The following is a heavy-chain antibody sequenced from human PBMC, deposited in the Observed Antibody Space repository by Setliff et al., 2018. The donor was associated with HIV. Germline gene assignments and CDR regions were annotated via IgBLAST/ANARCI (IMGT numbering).Heavy chain of an antibody. V-gene: IGHV5-10-1*01. J-gene: IGHJ4*02. Sequence: PGESLKISCKGSGYSFTSYWISWVRQMPGKGLEWMGRIDPSDSYTNYSPSFQGHVTISADKSISTAYLQWSSLKASDTAIYYCARDVTVRLSVEYYFDYWGQGTLVTVSS. D-gene: IGHD2-15*01. CDR1: GYSFTSYW. CDR3: ARDVTVRLSVEYYFDY. CDR2: IDPSDSYT.